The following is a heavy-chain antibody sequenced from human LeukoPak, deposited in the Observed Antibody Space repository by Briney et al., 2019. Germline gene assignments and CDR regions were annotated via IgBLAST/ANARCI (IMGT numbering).Heavy chain of an antibody. V-gene: IGHV4-4*07. CDR3: ARSYSSSWDPLDY. CDR2: IYTSGST. Sequence: SETLSLTCSVSGGSISTYYWTWIRQPAGKGLEWIGRIYTSGSTNYNPSLKSRVTISVDTSKNQFSLKLSSVTAADTAVYYCARSYSSSWDPLDYWGQGTLVTVSS. D-gene: IGHD6-13*01. CDR1: GGSISTYY. J-gene: IGHJ4*02.